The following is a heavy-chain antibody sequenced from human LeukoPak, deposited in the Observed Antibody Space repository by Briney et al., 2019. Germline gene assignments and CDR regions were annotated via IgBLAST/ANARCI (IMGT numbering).Heavy chain of an antibody. V-gene: IGHV1-8*03. Sequence: ASVKVSCKASGYIFTTLDINWVRQATGQGLEWLGWMNPNSGHTGFAQKFQGRLTLTRNTSISTAYRELTSLRSEDTAVYYCARSITMIVAGPGNGAFDIWGQGTMVTVSS. CDR3: ARSITMIVAGPGNGAFDI. D-gene: IGHD3-22*01. CDR1: GYIFTTLD. J-gene: IGHJ3*02. CDR2: MNPNSGHT.